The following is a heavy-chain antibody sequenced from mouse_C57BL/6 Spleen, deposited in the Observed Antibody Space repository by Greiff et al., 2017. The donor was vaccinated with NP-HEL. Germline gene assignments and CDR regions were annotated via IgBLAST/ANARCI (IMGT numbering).Heavy chain of an antibody. V-gene: IGHV2-3*01. D-gene: IGHD1-1*01. Sequence: QVQLKQSGPGLVAPSPSLSITCTASGFSLTSYGVSWVRQPPGKGLEWLGGIWPDGGTTYYSALIPRLSTIKENSTCQVFIKLNRLQTGDTATYNGAKEDYRDYGTFDYWGQGTTLTVSS. CDR3: AKEDYRDYGTFDY. CDR2: IWPDGGT. J-gene: IGHJ2*01. CDR1: GFSLTSYG.